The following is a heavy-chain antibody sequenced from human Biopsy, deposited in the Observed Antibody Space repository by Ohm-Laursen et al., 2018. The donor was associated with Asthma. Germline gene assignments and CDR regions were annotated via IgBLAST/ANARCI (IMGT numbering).Heavy chain of an antibody. Sequence: SLRLSCAASGFTFDDYAMHWVRQAPGKGLEWVSGISWNSGSIGYADSVKGRFTISRDNAKNSLYLQMNSLRAEDTALYYCAKDSSGYYLNYFGYWGQGTLVTVSS. V-gene: IGHV3-9*01. J-gene: IGHJ4*02. CDR3: AKDSSGYYLNYFGY. CDR2: ISWNSGSI. D-gene: IGHD3-22*01. CDR1: GFTFDDYA.